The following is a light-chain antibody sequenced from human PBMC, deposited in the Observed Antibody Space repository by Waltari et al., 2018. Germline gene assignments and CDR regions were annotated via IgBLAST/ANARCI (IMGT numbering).Light chain of an antibody. CDR1: SSNIGAGYD. Sequence: QSVLTQPPSVSGAPGQRVTISCTGSSSNIGAGYDVPWYQQLPGTAPKLLIYANTNRPSGVPDRFSGSKSGTSASLAITGLQAEDEADYYCQSHDSSHYVFGTGTKVTVL. CDR3: QSHDSSHYV. CDR2: ANT. V-gene: IGLV1-40*01. J-gene: IGLJ1*01.